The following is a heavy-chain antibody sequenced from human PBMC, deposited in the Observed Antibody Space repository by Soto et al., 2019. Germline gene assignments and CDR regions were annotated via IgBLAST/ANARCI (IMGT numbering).Heavy chain of an antibody. V-gene: IGHV3-23*01. J-gene: IGHJ4*02. CDR2: IGTDGNT. CDR3: ATEMGATQGPFDN. Sequence: PGGSLRLSCAASGFTFNSYAMNWVRQAPGKGLAWVSAIGTDGNTYYADSVKGRFSISRDNSENTVYLQMNSLRVEDTAVYYCATEMGATQGPFDNWGQGTLVTVSS. CDR1: GFTFNSYA. D-gene: IGHD1-26*01.